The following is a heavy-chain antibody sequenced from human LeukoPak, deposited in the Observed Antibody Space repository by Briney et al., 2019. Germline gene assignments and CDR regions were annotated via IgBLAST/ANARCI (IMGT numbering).Heavy chain of an antibody. D-gene: IGHD3-10*01. Sequence: PGGSLRLSCTASGFTFGDYAVSWVRQAPGKGLEWVGFIRSKAYGGTTEYAASVKGRFTISRDDSKSIAYLQMNSLKTEDTAVYYCTRVEVGSFDYWGQGTLDTVSS. J-gene: IGHJ4*02. CDR2: IRSKAYGGTT. CDR1: GFTFGDYA. V-gene: IGHV3-49*04. CDR3: TRVEVGSFDY.